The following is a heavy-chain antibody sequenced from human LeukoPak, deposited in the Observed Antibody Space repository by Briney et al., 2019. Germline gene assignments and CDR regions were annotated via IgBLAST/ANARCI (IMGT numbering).Heavy chain of an antibody. CDR3: ARALPYYYYYMDV. Sequence: GASVKVSCKASGYTFIGYYMHWVRQAPGQGLEWMGWINPNSGGTNYAQKFEGRVTMTRDTSISTAYMELSRLRSDDTAVYYCARALPYYYYYMDVWGKGTTVTISS. J-gene: IGHJ6*03. CDR2: INPNSGGT. V-gene: IGHV1-2*02. CDR1: GYTFIGYY.